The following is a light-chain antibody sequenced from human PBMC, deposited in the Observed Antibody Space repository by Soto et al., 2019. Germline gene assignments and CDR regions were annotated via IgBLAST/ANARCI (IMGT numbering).Light chain of an antibody. J-gene: IGLJ1*01. CDR3: CSYAGSTIHDV. CDR2: EGN. Sequence: QSALTQPASVSGSPGQSITVSCTGTSSDVGSYNFVSWYQHHPGKAPKVMIYEGNKRPSGVSNRFSGSKSGNTASLTISGLQAEDEADYYCCSYAGSTIHDVCGTGTKLTVL. CDR1: SSDVGSYNF. V-gene: IGLV2-23*01.